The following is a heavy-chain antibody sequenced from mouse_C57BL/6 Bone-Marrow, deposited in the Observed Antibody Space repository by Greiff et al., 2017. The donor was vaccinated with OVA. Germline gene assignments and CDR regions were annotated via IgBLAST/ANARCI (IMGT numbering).Heavy chain of an antibody. CDR2: IYPGDGDT. J-gene: IGHJ3*01. CDR1: GYAFSSSW. D-gene: IGHD1-1*01. CDR3: ARWDYGRGFAY. V-gene: IGHV1-82*01. Sequence: VKLQESGPELVKPGASVKISCKASGYAFSSSWMNWVKQRPGKGLEWIGRIYPGDGDTYYNGKFKGKATLTADKSSSTAYMQLSSLTSEDSAVYFCARWDYGRGFAYWGQGTLVTVSA.